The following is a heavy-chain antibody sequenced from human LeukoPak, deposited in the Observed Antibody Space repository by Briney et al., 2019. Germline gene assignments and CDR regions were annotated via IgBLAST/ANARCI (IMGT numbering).Heavy chain of an antibody. Sequence: GGSLRLSCTASGFTFSAYAMMWVRQAPGKGPEWVSAIRGGGGSAFYADSVKGRFTISRDNSKYTLFLQMNSLRAEDTAVYYCARDLNGDYIGAFDMWGPGTMVTVSS. CDR1: GFTFSAYA. CDR3: ARDLNGDYIGAFDM. D-gene: IGHD4-17*01. J-gene: IGHJ3*02. V-gene: IGHV3-23*01. CDR2: IRGGGGSA.